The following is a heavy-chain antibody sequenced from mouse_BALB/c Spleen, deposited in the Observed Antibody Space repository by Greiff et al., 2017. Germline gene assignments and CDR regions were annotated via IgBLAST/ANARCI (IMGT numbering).Heavy chain of an antibody. CDR2: ISSGGSYT. Sequence: EVKLVESGGDLVKPGGSLKLSCAASGFTFSSYGMSWVRQTPDKRLEWVATISSGGSYTYYPDSVKGRFTISRDNAKNTLYLQMSSLKSEDTAMYYCARQTATLFFDYWGQGTTLTVAS. CDR1: GFTFSSYG. CDR3: ARQTATLFFDY. J-gene: IGHJ2*01. V-gene: IGHV5-6*01. D-gene: IGHD1-2*01.